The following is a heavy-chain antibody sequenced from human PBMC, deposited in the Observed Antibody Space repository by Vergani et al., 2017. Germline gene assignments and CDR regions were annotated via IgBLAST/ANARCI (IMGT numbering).Heavy chain of an antibody. CDR3: AREEYSDNIRGTDRHASYYGMGV. CDR2: VSPYNGKT. V-gene: IGHV1-18*01. D-gene: IGHD2/OR15-2a*01. Sequence: QGQLVQSGGEVKKPGASVKVSCKTSGYSFINYGISWVRQAPGQGLEWVGWVSPYNGKTNYGQKIQGRFTMTTDTSTRTAYMQLRSLTFDDTAVYYCAREEYSDNIRGTDRHASYYGMGVWGQGTQVTVAS. J-gene: IGHJ6*02. CDR1: GYSFINYG.